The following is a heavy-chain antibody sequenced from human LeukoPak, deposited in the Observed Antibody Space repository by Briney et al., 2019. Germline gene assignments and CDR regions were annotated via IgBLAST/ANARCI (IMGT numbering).Heavy chain of an antibody. J-gene: IGHJ3*02. V-gene: IGHV4-61*02. CDR3: ARVAASDAFDI. Sequence: PSETLSLTCTVSGGSISSGSYYWSWIRQPAGKGLEWIGRIYTSGSTNYNPSLKSRVTISVDTSKNQFSLKLSSVTAADTAVYYCARVAASDAFDIWGQGTMVTVSS. CDR2: IYTSGST. D-gene: IGHD6-25*01. CDR1: GGSISSGSYY.